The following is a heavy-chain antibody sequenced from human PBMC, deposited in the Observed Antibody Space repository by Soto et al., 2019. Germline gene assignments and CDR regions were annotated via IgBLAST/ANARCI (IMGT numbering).Heavy chain of an antibody. CDR1: GFSVSDYA. Sequence: GGSLRLSCAASGFSVSDYAMSWVRQAPGKGLEWVSSISGSGDGTYYGDSVKGRFTLSRDTSQKTLYLQMNNLRGEDTAVYFSTKRRRSVLMVYGFGGMDVWGRGTTVTVSS. J-gene: IGHJ6*02. D-gene: IGHD2-8*01. CDR3: TKRRRSVLMVYGFGGMDV. V-gene: IGHV3-23*01. CDR2: ISGSGDGT.